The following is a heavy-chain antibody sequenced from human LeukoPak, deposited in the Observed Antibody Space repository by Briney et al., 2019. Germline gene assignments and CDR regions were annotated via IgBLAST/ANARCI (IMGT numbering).Heavy chain of an antibody. J-gene: IGHJ4*02. D-gene: IGHD2/OR15-2a*01. CDR3: ARLACTSTRCDSGSSYYFDY. Sequence: GESLNISCQGSGYIFTNYLIAWVRQITGKRLERVGIIYIGDFETKYSPSFQGQVTISADKSISTAYLQWNSLKAEDTTTYYCARLACTSTRCDSGSSYYFDYWGKGTLVTVSS. V-gene: IGHV5-51*01. CDR1: GYIFTNYL. CDR2: IYIGDFET.